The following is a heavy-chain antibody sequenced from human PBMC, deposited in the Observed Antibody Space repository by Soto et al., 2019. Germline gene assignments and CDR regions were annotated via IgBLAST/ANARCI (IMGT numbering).Heavy chain of an antibody. CDR2: IYWDDAK. CDR1: GFSLTTSGVG. V-gene: IGHV2-5*02. J-gene: IGHJ4*02. Sequence: QITLNESGPTQVKPRQTLTLTCTFSGFSLTTSGVGVGWIRQSPGKAPEWLALIYWDDAKRYSPSLKSRLTITKYTSKNQVVLTMADLDPADTATYYCAHRVLRTVFGLVTTTAIYFDFWGQGTPVAVSS. CDR3: AHRVLRTVFGLVTTTAIYFDF. D-gene: IGHD3-3*01.